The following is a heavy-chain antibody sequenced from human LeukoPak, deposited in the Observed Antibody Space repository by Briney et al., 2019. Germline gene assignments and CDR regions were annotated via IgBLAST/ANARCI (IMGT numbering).Heavy chain of an antibody. CDR2: IYHSGST. J-gene: IGHJ4*02. V-gene: IGHV4-38-2*02. CDR3: AKDIPSYIAVAGFDY. D-gene: IGHD6-19*01. Sequence: SETLSLTCTVSGYSISSGYYWGWIRQPPGKGLEWIGSIYHSGSTYYNPSLKSRVTISVDTSKNQFSLKLSSVTAADTAVYYCAKDIPSYIAVAGFDYWGQGTLVTVSS. CDR1: GYSISSGYY.